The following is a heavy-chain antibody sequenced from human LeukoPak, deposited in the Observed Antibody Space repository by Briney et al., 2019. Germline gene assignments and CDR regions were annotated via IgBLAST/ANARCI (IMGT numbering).Heavy chain of an antibody. CDR3: ARRPGYCSGSSCYLIDY. CDR1: GFTFSSYG. J-gene: IGHJ4*02. V-gene: IGHV3-48*01. D-gene: IGHD2-15*01. Sequence: GGSLRLSCAASGFTFSSYGMHWVRQAPGKGLEWVSYISGSSGTIYYADSVKGRFTISRDNAKNSLYLQMNSLRAEDTAVYYCARRPGYCSGSSCYLIDYWGQGTLVTVSS. CDR2: ISGSSGTI.